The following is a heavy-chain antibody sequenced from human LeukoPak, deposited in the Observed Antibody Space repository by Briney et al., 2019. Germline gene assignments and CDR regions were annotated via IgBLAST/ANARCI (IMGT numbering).Heavy chain of an antibody. CDR1: GGSISSSSYY. Sequence: SQTLSLTCTVSGGSISSSSYYWGWIRQPPGKGLEWIGSIYYSGSTNYNPSLKSRVTISVDTSKNQFSLKLSSVTAADTAVYYCARNKYSSGWYLDYWGQGTLVTVSS. D-gene: IGHD6-19*01. V-gene: IGHV4-39*07. J-gene: IGHJ4*02. CDR2: IYYSGST. CDR3: ARNKYSSGWYLDY.